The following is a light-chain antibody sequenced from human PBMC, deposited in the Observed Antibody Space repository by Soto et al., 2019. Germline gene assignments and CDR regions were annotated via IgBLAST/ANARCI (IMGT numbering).Light chain of an antibody. J-gene: IGKJ5*01. CDR1: QSVSRY. Sequence: EIVMTQSPATLSVSPGDGATLSCRSSQSVSRYLAWYQQKPGQAPRLLIYDASIRATGIPARFSGSGSGTDFTLTISSLEPEDFAVYYCQQRSNWPPLTFGQGTQREIK. V-gene: IGKV3-11*01. CDR2: DAS. CDR3: QQRSNWPPLT.